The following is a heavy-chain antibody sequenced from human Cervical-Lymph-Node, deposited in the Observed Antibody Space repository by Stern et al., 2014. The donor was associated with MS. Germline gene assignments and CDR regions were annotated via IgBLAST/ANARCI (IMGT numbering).Heavy chain of an antibody. J-gene: IGHJ6*02. Sequence: VQLVESGAEVNKPGSSVKVSCKASGGTFSSYAISWVRQAPGQGLEWMEWIIPIFCPATYAPKVQGNATITAGASTSPAYLKRSSLRSEDTAVYYCARDRRTSMVTNYYYYGMDVWGQGTTVTVSS. V-gene: IGHV1-69*01. CDR2: IIPIFCPA. D-gene: IGHD5-18*01. CDR3: ARDRRTSMVTNYYYYGMDV. CDR1: GGTFSSYA.